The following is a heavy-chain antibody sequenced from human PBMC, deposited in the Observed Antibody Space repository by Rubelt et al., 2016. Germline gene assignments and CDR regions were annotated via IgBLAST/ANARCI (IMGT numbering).Heavy chain of an antibody. Sequence: QTGGKGLEWVGRIKSKTDGGTTDYAAPVKGRFTISRDDSKNTLYLQMNSLKTEDTAVYYCTTDAPGRFESDYWGQGTLVTVSS. V-gene: IGHV3-15*01. D-gene: IGHD3-10*01. J-gene: IGHJ4*02. CDR2: IKSKTDGGTT. CDR3: TTDAPGRFESDY.